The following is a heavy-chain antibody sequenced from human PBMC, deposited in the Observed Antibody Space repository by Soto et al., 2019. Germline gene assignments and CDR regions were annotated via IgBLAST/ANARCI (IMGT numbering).Heavy chain of an antibody. J-gene: IGHJ4*02. V-gene: IGHV3-49*03. Sequence: EVELLESGGDLVEPGRSLRLSCIASGFTFSDDSMAWFRQAPGKGLEWVGFIRWTMSGATTENAASVQGRFIISRDDSRNILYLQMRRLKTEVTAVYYCAREQGGITSTRGDVDHWGQGTLVTVSS. D-gene: IGHD3-10*01. CDR2: IRWTMSGATT. CDR3: AREQGGITSTRGDVDH. CDR1: GFTFSDDS.